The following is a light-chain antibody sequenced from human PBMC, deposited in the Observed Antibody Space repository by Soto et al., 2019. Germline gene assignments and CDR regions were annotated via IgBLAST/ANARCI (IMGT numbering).Light chain of an antibody. J-gene: IGKJ1*01. CDR1: QSISTW. Sequence: DIQMTQSPSTLSASVGDRVTITCRASQSISTWLAWYQQKPGKAPKVLIYKSSTLERGVPSSFSGSGSGTEFTLTISSLQPDDFAYYQCQHYNSYSRTFGQGTKVEIK. CDR3: QHYNSYSRT. V-gene: IGKV1-5*03. CDR2: KSS.